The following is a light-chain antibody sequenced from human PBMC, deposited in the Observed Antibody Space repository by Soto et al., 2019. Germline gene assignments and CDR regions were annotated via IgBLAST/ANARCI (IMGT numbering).Light chain of an antibody. Sequence: DIQMTQSPSTLSASVGDRVTITCGVSQSISYRLAWYQQKPGKAPKLLIYDASSLQSGVPSRFSGSGSGTEFTLTITSLQPDDFATYYCKHYNNYSWTFGQGTKV. J-gene: IGKJ1*01. V-gene: IGKV1-5*01. CDR2: DAS. CDR3: KHYNNYSWT. CDR1: QSISYR.